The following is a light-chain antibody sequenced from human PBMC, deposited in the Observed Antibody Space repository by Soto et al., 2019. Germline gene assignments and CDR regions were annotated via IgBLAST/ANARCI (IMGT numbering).Light chain of an antibody. V-gene: IGKV3-20*01. Sequence: EVLLTQSPGILSLSPGERATLSCRASQSVSSNYLAWYKQKSGQAPRLLIYGASNRATGIPDRFSGSGSGTHFTLTLRRLEPEDFAVYCCQQYDTSPRTFGQGTKVEFK. CDR3: QQYDTSPRT. J-gene: IGKJ1*01. CDR2: GAS. CDR1: QSVSSNY.